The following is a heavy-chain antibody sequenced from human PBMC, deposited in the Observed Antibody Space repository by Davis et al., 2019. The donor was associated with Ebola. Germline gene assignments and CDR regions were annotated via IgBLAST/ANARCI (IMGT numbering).Heavy chain of an antibody. CDR3: AKAVSGWYPGDALDI. D-gene: IGHD6-19*01. CDR1: GFTFSTYA. Sequence: GESLKISCAASGFTFSTYAIHWVRQAPGKGLEWVAFISFDGVKTYYADSVRGRFAISRENSKNTLYLQMNSLRPDDTAVYYCAKAVSGWYPGDALDIWGQGTRVTVSP. CDR2: ISFDGVKT. V-gene: IGHV3-30*18. J-gene: IGHJ3*02.